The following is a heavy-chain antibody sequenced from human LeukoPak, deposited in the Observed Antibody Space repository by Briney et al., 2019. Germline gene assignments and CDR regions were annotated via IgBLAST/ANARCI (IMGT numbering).Heavy chain of an antibody. D-gene: IGHD3-9*01. CDR3: VRGAYYDLLTGYYPGGFDY. CDR2: IYSSGST. J-gene: IGHJ4*02. CDR1: GGSISSYY. Sequence: PSETLSLTCTVSGGSISSYYWSWIRQPAGKGLEWIGRIYSSGSTNYNPSLKSRVTMSVDTPKNQFSLKLSSVTAADTAVYYCVRGAYYDLLTGYYPGGFDYWGQGSLVTVSS. V-gene: IGHV4-4*07.